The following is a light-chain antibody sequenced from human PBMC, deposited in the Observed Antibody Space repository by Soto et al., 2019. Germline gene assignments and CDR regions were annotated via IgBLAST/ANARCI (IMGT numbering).Light chain of an antibody. CDR3: QQYNSLS. CDR1: QSISSW. J-gene: IGKJ2*01. CDR2: KAS. V-gene: IGKV1-5*03. Sequence: DIQMTQSPSTLSASVGDRVTITCRASQSISSWLAWYQQNPGKAPKLLIYKASSLESGVPSRFSGSGSGTEVTLTISSLQPDDVAPYYCQQYNSLSFGQGTKLEIK.